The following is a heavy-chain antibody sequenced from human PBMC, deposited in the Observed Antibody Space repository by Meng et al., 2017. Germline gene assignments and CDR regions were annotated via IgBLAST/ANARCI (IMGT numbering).Heavy chain of an antibody. CDR3: ARAFHITMVRGVIRD. V-gene: IGHV6-1*01. CDR1: GDSVSSNSAA. Sequence: SQTLSLTCAISGDSVSSNSAAWNWIRQSPSRGLEWLGRAYYRSKWYNDYAVSVKSRITINPDTSKNQFSLQLNSVTPEDTAVYYCARAFHITMVRGVIRDWGQGTLVTVSS. J-gene: IGHJ4*02. CDR2: AYYRSKWYN. D-gene: IGHD3-10*01.